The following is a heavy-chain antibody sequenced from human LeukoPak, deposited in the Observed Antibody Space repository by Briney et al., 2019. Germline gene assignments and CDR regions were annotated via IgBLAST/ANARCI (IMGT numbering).Heavy chain of an antibody. CDR3: AKGRGGGSGSYYNEEFTLDY. D-gene: IGHD3-10*01. CDR2: ISYDGSNK. V-gene: IGHV3-30*18. CDR1: GFTFSSYG. Sequence: GRSLRLSCAASGFTFSSYGMHWVRQAPGKGLEWVAVISYDGSNKYYADSVKGLFTISRDNSKNTLYLQMNSLRAEDTAVYYCAKGRGGGSGSYYNEEFTLDYWGQGTLVTVSS. J-gene: IGHJ4*02.